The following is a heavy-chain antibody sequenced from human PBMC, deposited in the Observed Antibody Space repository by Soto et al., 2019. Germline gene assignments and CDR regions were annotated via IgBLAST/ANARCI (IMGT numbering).Heavy chain of an antibody. V-gene: IGHV4-59*01. CDR2: IYSSGST. D-gene: IGHD5-18*01. CDR3: ARDHPHSYGVYYFDY. CDR1: GGSISNYY. J-gene: IGHJ4*02. Sequence: PEKLSLTCTVSGGSISNYYWSLIRQSPGKGLEWIGYIYSSGSTHYNPSLQSRVTISADTSKNQVSLKVNSVTAADTAMYYCARDHPHSYGVYYFDYWGQGTPVTVS.